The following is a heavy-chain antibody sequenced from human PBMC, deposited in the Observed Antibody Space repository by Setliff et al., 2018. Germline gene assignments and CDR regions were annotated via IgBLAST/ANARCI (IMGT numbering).Heavy chain of an antibody. Sequence: PGGSLRLSCAASGFIFSTYSMDWVRLAPGRGLEWVGRVLKRGDGYTSLSAASVKGRFTVSRDDSNNLLFLQMDSLRTEDTAVYYCARDYRGSYDHWGQGTLVTVSS. V-gene: IGHV3-72*01. D-gene: IGHD1-26*01. CDR3: ARDYRGSYDH. CDR2: VLKRGDGYTS. J-gene: IGHJ4*02. CDR1: GFIFSTYS.